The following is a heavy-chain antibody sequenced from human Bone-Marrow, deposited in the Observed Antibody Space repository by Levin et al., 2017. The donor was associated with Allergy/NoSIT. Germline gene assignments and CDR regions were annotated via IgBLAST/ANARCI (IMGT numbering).Heavy chain of an antibody. Sequence: ASVKVSCKASGYTFTSYAMNWVRQAPGQGLEWMGWINTNTGNPTYAQGFTGRFVFSLDTSVSTAYLQISSLKAEDTAVYYCARDLRLHLGELSFGFDYWGQGTLVTVSS. D-gene: IGHD3-16*02. J-gene: IGHJ4*02. V-gene: IGHV7-4-1*02. CDR1: GYTFTSYA. CDR2: INTNTGNP. CDR3: ARDLRLHLGELSFGFDY.